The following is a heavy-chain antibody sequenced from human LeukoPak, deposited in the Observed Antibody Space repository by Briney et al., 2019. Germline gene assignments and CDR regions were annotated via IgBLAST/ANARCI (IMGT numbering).Heavy chain of an antibody. Sequence: GGSLRLSCAASGFTFSSYSMNWVRQAPGKGLEWVSGIIGSGSRTFYADSVKGRFTISRDNSRNTLSLQMNSLRAEDTAIYYCAKGGEDYDFWSGYYYYFDFWGQGTLVTVSS. D-gene: IGHD3-3*01. V-gene: IGHV3-23*01. CDR2: IIGSGSRT. CDR1: GFTFSSYS. J-gene: IGHJ4*02. CDR3: AKGGEDYDFWSGYYYYFDF.